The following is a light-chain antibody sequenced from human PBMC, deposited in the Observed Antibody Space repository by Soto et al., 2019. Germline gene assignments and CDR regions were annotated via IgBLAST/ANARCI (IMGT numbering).Light chain of an antibody. Sequence: DIVMTQSPGSLAVSLGERATSNCKSSLIVLHSPNNKNYLAWYQQKPGPPPQLLIYCASTRASGVPDRFSGSGSGTDFTLTISSLQAEDVAVYYCQQYHSTPRTFGQGTKVDIK. CDR1: LIVLHSPNNKNY. V-gene: IGKV4-1*01. CDR2: CAS. J-gene: IGKJ1*01. CDR3: QQYHSTPRT.